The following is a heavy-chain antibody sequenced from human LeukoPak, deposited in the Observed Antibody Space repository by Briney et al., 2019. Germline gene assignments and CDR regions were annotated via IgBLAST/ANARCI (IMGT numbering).Heavy chain of an antibody. Sequence: GGSLRLSCAASGFTFSDHYIDWVRQAPGKGRESVSGINWNGGSTGYAGAVKGRFTISRDNAKNSLYLQMNSLRAEDTALYYCARDLTTVTTPLGYWGQGTLVTVSS. CDR3: ARDLTTVTTPLGY. CDR1: GFTFSDHY. D-gene: IGHD4-17*01. J-gene: IGHJ4*02. CDR2: INWNGGST. V-gene: IGHV3-20*04.